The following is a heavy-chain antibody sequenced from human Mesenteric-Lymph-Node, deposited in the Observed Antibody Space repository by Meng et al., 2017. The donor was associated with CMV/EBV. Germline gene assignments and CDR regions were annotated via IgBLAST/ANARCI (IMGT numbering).Heavy chain of an antibody. D-gene: IGHD3/OR15-3a*01. CDR3: ARTSTSDYWFDP. J-gene: IGHJ5*02. CDR2: IYPGDSDT. Sequence: GKGSGYSFTSYWIGWVRQMPGKGLEWMGIIYPGDSDTRYSPSFQGQVTISADKSISTAYLQWSSLKASDTAMYYCARTSTSDYWFDPWGQGTLVTVSS. CDR1: GYSFTSYW. V-gene: IGHV5-51*01.